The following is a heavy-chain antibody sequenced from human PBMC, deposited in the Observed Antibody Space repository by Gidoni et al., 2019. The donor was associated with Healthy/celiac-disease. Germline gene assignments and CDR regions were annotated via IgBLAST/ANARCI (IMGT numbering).Heavy chain of an antibody. CDR3: ASMVRGVISGMDV. Sequence: EVQLVESGGGLVQPGRSLRLSCSAAVFTFDDYAMHWVRQAPGKGMELVSGISWNSGSIGYADSVKGRFTISRDNAKNSLYLQMNSLRAEDTALYYCASMVRGVISGMDVWGQGTTVTVSS. V-gene: IGHV3-9*01. CDR2: ISWNSGSI. D-gene: IGHD3-10*01. J-gene: IGHJ6*02. CDR1: VFTFDDYA.